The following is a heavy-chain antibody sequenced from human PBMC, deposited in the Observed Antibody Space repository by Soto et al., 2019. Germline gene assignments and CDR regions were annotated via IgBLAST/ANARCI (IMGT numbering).Heavy chain of an antibody. D-gene: IGHD2-2*01. J-gene: IGHJ5*02. Sequence: SETLSLTCAVYGGSFSGYYWSWIRQPPGKGLEWIGEINHSGSTNYNPSLKSRVTISVDTSKNQFSLKLSSVTAADTAVYYCARGGPMVVPAANKWFDPWGQGTLVTVSS. CDR1: GGSFSGYY. V-gene: IGHV4-34*01. CDR2: INHSGST. CDR3: ARGGPMVVPAANKWFDP.